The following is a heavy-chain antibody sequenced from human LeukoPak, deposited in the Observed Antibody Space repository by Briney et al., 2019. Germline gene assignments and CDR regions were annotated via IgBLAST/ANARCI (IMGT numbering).Heavy chain of an antibody. D-gene: IGHD3-10*01. V-gene: IGHV7-4-1*02. J-gene: IGHJ4*02. CDR2: INTNTGNP. CDR3: ARDPPLLYGSGSYPFY. CDR1: GYTFTSYA. Sequence: GASVKVSCKASGYTFTSYALNWVRQAPGQGLEWMGWINTNTGNPTYAQGFTGRFVFFLDTSVSTAYLQISSLKAEDTAVYYCARDPPLLYGSGSYPFYWGQGTLVTVSS.